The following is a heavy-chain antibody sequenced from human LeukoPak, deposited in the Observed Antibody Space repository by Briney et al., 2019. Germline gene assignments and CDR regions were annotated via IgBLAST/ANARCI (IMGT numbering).Heavy chain of an antibody. Sequence: GGSLRLSCAASGFTFSSYAMSWVRQAPGKGLEWVSAISGSGGSTYYADSVKGRFTISRDNSKNTLYLQMNSLRAEDTAVYYCAKALDYYGSGSYSPGRYWGQGSLVTVSS. D-gene: IGHD3-10*01. CDR2: ISGSGGST. CDR3: AKALDYYGSGSYSPGRY. J-gene: IGHJ4*02. CDR1: GFTFSSYA. V-gene: IGHV3-23*01.